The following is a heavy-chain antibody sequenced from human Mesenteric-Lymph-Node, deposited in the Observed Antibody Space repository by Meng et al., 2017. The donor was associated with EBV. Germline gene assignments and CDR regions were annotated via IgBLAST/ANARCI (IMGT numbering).Heavy chain of an antibody. V-gene: IGHV1-2*04. J-gene: IGHJ4*02. Sequence: QGRLVQSGAEVKHPGASVKVSCKASGYTFTGYYMHWVRQAPGQGLEWMGWINPNSGGTNYAQKFQGWVTMTRDTSISTAYMELSRLRSDDTAVYYCARVARGSTQRGAFDYWGQGTLVTVSS. D-gene: IGHD6-13*01. CDR2: INPNSGGT. CDR3: ARVARGSTQRGAFDY. CDR1: GYTFTGYY.